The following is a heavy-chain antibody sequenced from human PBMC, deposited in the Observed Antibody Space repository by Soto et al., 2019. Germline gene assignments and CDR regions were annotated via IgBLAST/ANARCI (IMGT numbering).Heavy chain of an antibody. V-gene: IGHV4-4*07. CDR1: GGSISSYY. CDR3: ARAGVTMIDPDAFDI. J-gene: IGHJ3*02. Sequence: PSETLSLTCTVSGGSISSYYWSWIRQPAGKGLEWIGRIYTSGSTNYNPSLKSRVTMSVDTSKNQFSLKLSSVTAADTAGYYCARAGVTMIDPDAFDIWGQGTMVTVS. CDR2: IYTSGST. D-gene: IGHD3-22*01.